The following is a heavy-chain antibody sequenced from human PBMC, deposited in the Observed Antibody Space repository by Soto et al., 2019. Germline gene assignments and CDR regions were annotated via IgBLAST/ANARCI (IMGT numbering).Heavy chain of an antibody. CDR3: AREVVVAATGWFDP. CDR1: GCTFSSYA. J-gene: IGHJ5*02. CDR2: IIPIFGTA. D-gene: IGHD2-15*01. V-gene: IGHV1-69*13. Sequence: SVKVSCKASGCTFSSYAISWVRQAPGQGLEWMGGIIPIFGTANYAQKFQGRVTITADESTSTAYMELSSLRSEDTAVYYCAREVVVAATGWFDPWGQGTLVTVSS.